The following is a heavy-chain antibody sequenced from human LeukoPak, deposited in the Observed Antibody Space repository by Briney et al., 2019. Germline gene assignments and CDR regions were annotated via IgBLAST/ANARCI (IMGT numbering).Heavy chain of an antibody. Sequence: GGSLRLSCAASGFTFSNAWMSWVRQAPGKGLEWVAHIKSKSVGGTIYYAAPVKGRFTISRDDSKTTLFLEVNSLKSEDTAVYYFTTGGYYFDFGGQGTLVTVS. D-gene: IGHD6-13*01. J-gene: IGHJ4*02. CDR1: GFTFSNAW. CDR3: TTGGYYFDF. V-gene: IGHV3-15*01. CDR2: IKSKSVGGTI.